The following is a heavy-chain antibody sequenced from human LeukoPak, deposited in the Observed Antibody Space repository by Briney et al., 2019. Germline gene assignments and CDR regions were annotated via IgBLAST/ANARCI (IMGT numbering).Heavy chain of an antibody. Sequence: ASVKVSCKASGYTFTNYYIHWVRQAPGQGLEWMGLINPSGGTTNCAQKFQGRVTMTRDMSTTTVYMHLSSLRSEDTAVYYCAREAVTIFGLVRTQTPKGPHRFDPWSQGTLVTVSS. D-gene: IGHD3-3*01. CDR3: AREAVTIFGLVRTQTPKGPHRFDP. V-gene: IGHV1-46*01. CDR2: INPSGGTT. J-gene: IGHJ5*02. CDR1: GYTFTNYY.